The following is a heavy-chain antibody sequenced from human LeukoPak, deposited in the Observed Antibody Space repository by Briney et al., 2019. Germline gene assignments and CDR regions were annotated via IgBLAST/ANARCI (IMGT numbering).Heavy chain of an antibody. CDR1: GYTFTGYY. Sequence: ASVKVSCKASGYTFTGYYMHWVRQAPGQGLEWMGWINPNSGGTNYAQKFQGWVTMTRDTSISTAYMELSRLRSDDTAVYYCARGVTYSGYEWGDAFDIWGQGTMVTVSS. CDR2: INPNSGGT. V-gene: IGHV1-2*04. D-gene: IGHD5-12*01. J-gene: IGHJ3*02. CDR3: ARGVTYSGYEWGDAFDI.